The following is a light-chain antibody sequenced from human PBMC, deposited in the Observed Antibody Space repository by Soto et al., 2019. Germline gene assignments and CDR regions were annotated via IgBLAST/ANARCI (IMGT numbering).Light chain of an antibody. CDR2: DVS. CDR1: SSDVGSYKD. CDR3: CSYAGSYSWV. Sequence: QSALTQPRSMSGSPGQSVTISCTGTSSDVGSYKDVSWYQQHPGQAPKLIIYDVSKRPSGVPDRFSGSKSGNTASLTISGLQVEDDADYYCCSYAGSYSWVFGGGTKLTVL. J-gene: IGLJ3*02. V-gene: IGLV2-11*01.